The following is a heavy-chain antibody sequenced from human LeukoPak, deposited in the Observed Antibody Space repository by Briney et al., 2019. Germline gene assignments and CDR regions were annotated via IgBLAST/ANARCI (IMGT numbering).Heavy chain of an antibody. CDR3: ARPTIAAAGNFEY. J-gene: IGHJ4*02. Sequence: PEGSLRLSCTASGFTFTNHGMAWVRQAPGKGLEWLSSISGSGASTYYADSLKGRLTISRDNSRNTLFLQLNSLRVEDTAVYYCARPTIAAAGNFEYWGQGTLVTVSS. V-gene: IGHV3-23*01. CDR2: ISGSGAST. CDR1: GFTFTNHG. D-gene: IGHD6-13*01.